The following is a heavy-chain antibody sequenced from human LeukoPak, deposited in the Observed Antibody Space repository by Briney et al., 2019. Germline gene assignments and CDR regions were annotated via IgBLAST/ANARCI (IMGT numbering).Heavy chain of an antibody. CDR3: ARARGLWFGESRDDSFDY. CDR1: GGTFSSYA. J-gene: IGHJ4*02. V-gene: IGHV1-69*04. D-gene: IGHD3-10*01. Sequence: SVKVSCKASGGTFSSYAISWVRQAPGQGLEWMGRIIPIFGIANYAQKFQGRVTITADKSTSTAHMELSSLRSEDTAVYYCARARGLWFGESRDDSFDYWGQGTLVTVSS. CDR2: IIPIFGIA.